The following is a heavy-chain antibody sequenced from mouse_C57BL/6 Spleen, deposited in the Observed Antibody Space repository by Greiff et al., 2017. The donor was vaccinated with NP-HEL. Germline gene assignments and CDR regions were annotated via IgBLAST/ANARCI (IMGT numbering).Heavy chain of an antibody. Sequence: QVQLQQPGAELVMPGASVKLSCKASGYTFTSYWMHWVKQRPGQGLEWIGEIDPSDSYTNYNQKFKGKSTLTVDKSSSTAYMQLSSLTSEDSAVYYCARSGITTVVEEDYFDYWGQGTTLTVSS. J-gene: IGHJ2*01. CDR2: IDPSDSYT. CDR3: ARSGITTVVEEDYFDY. V-gene: IGHV1-69*01. CDR1: GYTFTSYW. D-gene: IGHD1-1*01.